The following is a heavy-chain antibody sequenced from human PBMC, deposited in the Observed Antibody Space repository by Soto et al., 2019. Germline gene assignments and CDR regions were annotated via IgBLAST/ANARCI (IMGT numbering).Heavy chain of an antibody. CDR3: ARVRRIAVAGGGRFDY. CDR2: IYYSGST. D-gene: IGHD6-19*01. V-gene: IGHV4-31*03. J-gene: IGHJ4*02. Sequence: QVQLQESGPGLVKPSQTLSLTCTVSGGSISSGGYYWSWIRQHPGKGLEWIGYIYYSGSTYYNPSLKSRVTKSVDTAKNPFSLKLSSVTAADTAVYYCARVRRIAVAGGGRFDYWGQGTLVTVSS. CDR1: GGSISSGGYY.